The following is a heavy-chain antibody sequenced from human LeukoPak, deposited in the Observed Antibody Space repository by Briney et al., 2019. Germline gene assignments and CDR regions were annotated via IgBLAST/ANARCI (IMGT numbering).Heavy chain of an antibody. CDR3: ARDPIRRNWFDP. D-gene: IGHD5-12*01. V-gene: IGHV3-74*01. J-gene: IGHJ5*02. CDR2: INSDGSST. CDR1: GSTFSSYW. Sequence: PGGSLRLSCAASGSTFSSYWMHWVRQAPGKGLVWVSRINSDGSSTSYADSVKGRFTISRDNAKNTLYLQMNSLRAEDTAVYYCARDPIRRNWFDPWGQGTLVTVSS.